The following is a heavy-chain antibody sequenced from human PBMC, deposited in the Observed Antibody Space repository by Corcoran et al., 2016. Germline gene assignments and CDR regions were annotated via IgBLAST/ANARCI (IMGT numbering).Heavy chain of an antibody. V-gene: IGHV3-7*01. CDR1: GFTFSSYW. CDR3: ARRSPRNYYDSSAPGAFDI. J-gene: IGHJ3*02. Sequence: EVQLVESGGGLVQPGGSLRLSCAASGFTFSSYWMSWVRQAPGKGLEWVANIKQDGSEKYYVDSVKGRFTISRDNAKNSLYLQMNSLRAEDTAVYYCARRSPRNYYDSSAPGAFDIWGQGTTVTVSS. D-gene: IGHD3-22*01. CDR2: IKQDGSEK.